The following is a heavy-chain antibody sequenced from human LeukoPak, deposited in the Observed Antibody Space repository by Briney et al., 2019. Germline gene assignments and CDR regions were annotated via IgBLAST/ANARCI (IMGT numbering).Heavy chain of an antibody. V-gene: IGHV3-23*01. J-gene: IGHJ4*02. CDR2: ISVSGTVT. CDR3: AKTGHLGD. D-gene: IGHD3-3*02. Sequence: GGSLRLSCAAAGFTFSSYSMSWVRQAPGEGLEWVSSISVSGTVTWYADSVKGRFSISRDNSKNTQYLQMNSLRVEDTTIYYCAKTGHLGDWGQGSLVTVSS. CDR1: GFTFSSYS.